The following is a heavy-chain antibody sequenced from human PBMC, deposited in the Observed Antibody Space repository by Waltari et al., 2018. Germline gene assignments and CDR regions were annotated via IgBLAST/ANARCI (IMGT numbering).Heavy chain of an antibody. V-gene: IGHV4-59*11. Sequence: QVQLQESGPGLVKPSETLSLTCTVAGGSISSHYWSWIRQPPGKGLEWIGYIYYSGSTHYNPPLKTRVTISVDTSKNQFSLKLSSVNAADTAVYYCARSHVWFRADAFDIWGQGTMVTVSS. D-gene: IGHD3-10*01. CDR3: ARSHVWFRADAFDI. CDR1: GGSISSHY. J-gene: IGHJ3*02. CDR2: IYYSGST.